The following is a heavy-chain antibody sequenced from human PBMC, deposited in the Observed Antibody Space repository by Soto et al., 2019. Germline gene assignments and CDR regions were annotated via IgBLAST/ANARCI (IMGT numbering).Heavy chain of an antibody. D-gene: IGHD1-7*01. Sequence: PGVSLRLSCAASGFTLSNYSMSWVRQTPGKGLEWVSSISSNGNYKYYVDSVKVRFTISRDNAKSSLYLQMNSLRAEDTAVYYCARARTTTWSGTTRGWFDPWGQGSLVTVSS. CDR3: ARARTTTWSGTTRGWFDP. V-gene: IGHV3-21*01. CDR1: GFTLSNYS. J-gene: IGHJ5*02. CDR2: ISSNGNYK.